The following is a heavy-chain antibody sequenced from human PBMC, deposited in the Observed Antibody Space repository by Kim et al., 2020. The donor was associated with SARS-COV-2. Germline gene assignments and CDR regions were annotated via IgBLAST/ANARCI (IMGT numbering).Heavy chain of an antibody. CDR3: AKGAYPGDIVVVPAASQLVS. CDR2: IWYDGSNK. D-gene: IGHD2-2*01. V-gene: IGHV3-33*06. Sequence: GGSLRLSCAASGFTFSSYAMHWVRQAPGKGLEWVAVIWYDGSNKYYADSVKGRFTISRDNSKNTLYLQMNSLRAEDTAVYYCAKGAYPGDIVVVPAASQLVSWGQGTLVTVSS. J-gene: IGHJ5*02. CDR1: GFTFSSYA.